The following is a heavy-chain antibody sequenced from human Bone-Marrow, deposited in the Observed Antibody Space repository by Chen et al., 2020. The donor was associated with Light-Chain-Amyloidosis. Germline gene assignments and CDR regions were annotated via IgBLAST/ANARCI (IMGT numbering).Heavy chain of an antibody. Sequence: EVQLEQSGPEVKKPGESLKSSCKAPGYTFPNYWIGWVRQMPGKGLEWMGVIYPDDSDARYSPSFEGQVTISADKSITTAYLQWRSLKASDTAMYYCARRRDGYNFDYWGQGTLVTVSS. CDR3: ARRRDGYNFDY. D-gene: IGHD5-12*01. CDR1: GYTFPNYW. CDR2: IYPDDSDA. J-gene: IGHJ4*02. V-gene: IGHV5-51*01.